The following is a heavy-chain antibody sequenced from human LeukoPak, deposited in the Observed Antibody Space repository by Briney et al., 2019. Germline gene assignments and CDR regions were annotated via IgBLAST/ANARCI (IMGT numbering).Heavy chain of an antibody. J-gene: IGHJ3*02. D-gene: IGHD3-22*01. V-gene: IGHV3-21*04. Sequence: RGSLRLSCAASGFTFSSYSMNWVRQAPGKGLEWVSSISSSSSYIYYADSVKGRFTISRDNAKNSLYLQMNSLRAEDTALYYCARSRITMIVVPQNAFDIWGQGTMVTVSS. CDR1: GFTFSSYS. CDR3: ARSRITMIVVPQNAFDI. CDR2: ISSSSSYI.